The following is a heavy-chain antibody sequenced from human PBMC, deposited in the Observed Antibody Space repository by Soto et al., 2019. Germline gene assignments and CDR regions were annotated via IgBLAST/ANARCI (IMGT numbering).Heavy chain of an antibody. J-gene: IGHJ4*02. D-gene: IGHD3-3*01. CDR2: IMPMHGIT. CDR3: ARGGMATVWRFDY. Sequence: QVQLVQSGAEVKKPGSSVKVSCKTSGDTFSSFTLSWLRQAPGQGLEWVGRIMPMHGITTYAQKFQGRVTITADKSTTTAYMELSTLRPDDTAVYYCARGGMATVWRFDYWGQGTLVTVSS. V-gene: IGHV1-69*02. CDR1: GDTFSSFT.